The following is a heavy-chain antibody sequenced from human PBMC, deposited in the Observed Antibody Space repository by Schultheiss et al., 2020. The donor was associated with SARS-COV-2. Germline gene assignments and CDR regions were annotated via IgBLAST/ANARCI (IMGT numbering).Heavy chain of an antibody. D-gene: IGHD3-3*01. CDR2: ISYDGSNK. V-gene: IGHV3-30*03. CDR3: ARDVGELEWFGGMDV. Sequence: GGSLRLSCAASGFTFSSYGMHWVRQAPGKGLEWVAVISYDGSNKYYADSVKGRFTISRDNSKNTLYLQMNSLRAEDTAVYYCARDVGELEWFGGMDVWGQGTTVTVSS. CDR1: GFTFSSYG. J-gene: IGHJ6*02.